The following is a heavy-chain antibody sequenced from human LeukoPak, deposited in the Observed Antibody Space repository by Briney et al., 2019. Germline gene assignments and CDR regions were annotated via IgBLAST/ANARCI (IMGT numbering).Heavy chain of an antibody. V-gene: IGHV4-34*01. Sequence: PSETLSLTCAVYGGSFSGYYWSWIRQPPGKGLEWIGEINHSGSTNYNPSLKSRVTISVDTSKNQFSLKLSSVTAADTAVYYCARHRLRLGELSFDYWGQGTLVTVSS. CDR2: INHSGST. J-gene: IGHJ4*02. CDR1: GGSFSGYY. CDR3: ARHRLRLGELSFDY. D-gene: IGHD3-16*02.